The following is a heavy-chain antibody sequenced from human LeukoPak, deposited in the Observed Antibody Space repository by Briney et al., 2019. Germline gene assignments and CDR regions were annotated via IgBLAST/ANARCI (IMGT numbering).Heavy chain of an antibody. CDR2: IKPDGSEI. D-gene: IGHD2-15*01. J-gene: IGHJ4*02. CDR3: TRSLDY. V-gene: IGHV3-7*02. Sequence: PGGSLRLSYAASGFSFSDYWMDWARQAPGKGLEWVANIKPDGSEIYYVDAVKGRFTISRDNAKNSLYLQMNSLRAEDTAVYYCTRSLDYWGQGTLVTVSS. CDR1: GFSFSDYW.